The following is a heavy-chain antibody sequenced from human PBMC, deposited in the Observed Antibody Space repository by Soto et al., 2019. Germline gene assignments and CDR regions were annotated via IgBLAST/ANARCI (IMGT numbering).Heavy chain of an antibody. Sequence: PWESLKISCKGFGDSFTSYGSGCVRQMPGKGLEWMGIIYPGDSDTRYSPSFQGQVTISADKSISTAYLQWSSLKASDTAMYYCARPGYSEDVDTAIRTFYGMDVWGQGTTVTVSS. D-gene: IGHD5-18*01. V-gene: IGHV5-51*01. CDR3: ARPGYSEDVDTAIRTFYGMDV. CDR1: GDSFTSYG. CDR2: IYPGDSDT. J-gene: IGHJ6*02.